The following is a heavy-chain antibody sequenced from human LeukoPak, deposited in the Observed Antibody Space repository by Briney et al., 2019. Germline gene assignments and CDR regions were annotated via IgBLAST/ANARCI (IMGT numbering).Heavy chain of an antibody. D-gene: IGHD4-17*01. CDR2: ISGSGGST. CDR3: AKTPYGDYSYFDY. Sequence: PGGSLRLSCAASGFTFSSYAMSWVRQAPGKGLEWVSAISGSGGSTYYADSVKGRFTISRDNSKNTLYLQMNRLRAEDTAVYYCAKTPYGDYSYFDYWGQGTLVTVSS. V-gene: IGHV3-23*01. J-gene: IGHJ4*02. CDR1: GFTFSSYA.